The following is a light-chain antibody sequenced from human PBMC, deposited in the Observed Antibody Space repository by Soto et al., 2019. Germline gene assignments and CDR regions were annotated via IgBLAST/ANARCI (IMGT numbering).Light chain of an antibody. J-gene: IGKJ5*01. Sequence: IRMTQSPSSFSASTGDRVSITCRASQRISNYLNWYQQKPGKAPKLLIYAASSLQSGVPSRFSGSGSGTDFTLTISSLQPDDFATYYCQQANSFPITFGQGTRLEI. CDR2: AAS. CDR3: QQANSFPIT. CDR1: QRISNY. V-gene: IGKV1-39*01.